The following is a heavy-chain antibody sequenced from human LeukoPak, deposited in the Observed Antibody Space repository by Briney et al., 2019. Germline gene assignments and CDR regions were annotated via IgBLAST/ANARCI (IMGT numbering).Heavy chain of an antibody. V-gene: IGHV4-34*01. J-gene: IGHJ6*03. CDR1: GGSFSGYY. CDR2: INRRGST. CDR3: AREAKYYDILTGYHSGGSYYYYYYMDV. Sequence: SETLSLTCGVYGGSFSGYYWSWLRHPPGKGLEWIGEINRRGSTNYNPSFKSRVAISVDTSKNQFSLKLSSVTAADTAVYYCAREAKYYDILTGYHSGGSYYYYYYMDVWGKGTTVTISS. D-gene: IGHD3-9*01.